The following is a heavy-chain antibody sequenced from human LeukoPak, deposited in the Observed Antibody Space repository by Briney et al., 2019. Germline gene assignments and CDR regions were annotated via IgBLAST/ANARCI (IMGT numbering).Heavy chain of an antibody. CDR2: TRNKGNSYTT. V-gene: IGHV3-72*01. J-gene: IGHJ4*02. CDR1: GFTFGGYW. D-gene: IGHD4-23*01. CDR3: ARVYGGNSGYFDY. Sequence: GGSLRLSCTASGFTFGGYWMSWVRQAPGKGLEWVGRTRNKGNSYTTEYAASVKGRFTISRDDSKNSLYLQMNSLKTEDTAVYYCARVYGGNSGYFDYWGQGTLVTVSS.